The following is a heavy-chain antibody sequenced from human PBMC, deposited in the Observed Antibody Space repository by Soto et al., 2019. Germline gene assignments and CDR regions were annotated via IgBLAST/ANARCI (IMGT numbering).Heavy chain of an antibody. CDR3: AREGDGDYPYYFDY. CDR1: GYTFTSYA. V-gene: IGHV1-3*01. Sequence: QVQLVQSGAEVKKPGASVKVSCKASGYTFTSYAMHRVRQAPGQRLEWMGWINAGNGNTKYSQKFQGRVTITRDTSASTAYMELSSLRSEDTAVYYCAREGDGDYPYYFDYWGQGTLVTVSS. CDR2: INAGNGNT. D-gene: IGHD4-17*01. J-gene: IGHJ4*02.